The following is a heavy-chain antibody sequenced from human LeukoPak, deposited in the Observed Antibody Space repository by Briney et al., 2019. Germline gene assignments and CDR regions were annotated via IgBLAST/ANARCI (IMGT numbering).Heavy chain of an antibody. Sequence: GESLRLSCAASGFTFSDHYMDWVRQAPGKGLEWVGRSRNKATSYTTEYAASVKGRFIISRDDSKNSLYLQMNSLKTEDTAVYYCARDLDYGGNSDAFDIWGQGTMVTVSS. CDR2: SRNKATSYTT. CDR1: GFTFSDHY. J-gene: IGHJ3*02. D-gene: IGHD4-23*01. V-gene: IGHV3-72*01. CDR3: ARDLDYGGNSDAFDI.